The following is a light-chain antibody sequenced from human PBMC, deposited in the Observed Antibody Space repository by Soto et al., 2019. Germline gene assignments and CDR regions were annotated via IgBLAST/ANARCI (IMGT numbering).Light chain of an antibody. CDR2: DVS. Sequence: QSALTQPASVSGSPGQSITISCTGTSSDIGAYNYVSWYQHHPGKAPKLMIFDVSKRPSGVSNRFSGSKSGNTASLTISGLQAEDEADYYCTSYTRSSSVVFGGGTKVTVL. CDR3: TSYTRSSSVV. CDR1: SSDIGAYNY. V-gene: IGLV2-14*03. J-gene: IGLJ2*01.